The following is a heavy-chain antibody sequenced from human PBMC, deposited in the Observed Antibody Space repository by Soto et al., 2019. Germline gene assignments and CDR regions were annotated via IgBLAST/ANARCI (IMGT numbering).Heavy chain of an antibody. CDR1: SGSIVNNAYY. D-gene: IGHD3-10*01. CDR3: ARVKKGLWFADQ. V-gene: IGHV4-31*03. J-gene: IGHJ4*02. Sequence: QVQLQESGPGLVKPSQTLSLTCNVSSGSIVNNAYYWSWIRQHPGRGLEWIGYIYHGGTTYYNPSLKSRLTMSVDTSRNQLSLRLSSVTAADTALYYCARVKKGLWFADQWGEGTLVTVSS. CDR2: IYHGGTT.